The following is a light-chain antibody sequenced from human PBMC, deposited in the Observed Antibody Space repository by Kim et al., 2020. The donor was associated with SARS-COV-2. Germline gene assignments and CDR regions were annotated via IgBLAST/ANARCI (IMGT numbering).Light chain of an antibody. J-gene: IGKJ4*01. V-gene: IGKV1-27*01. CDR2: AAS. CDR3: QKYNSVPLT. Sequence: VQMTQSPSSLSASVGDRVEITCRASRDIGNYLDWYQQKPGKAPQVLIYAASSLRSGVPSRFSASGSGTDFTLTISSLQPEDFATYYCQKYNSVPLTFGGGTQVDIK. CDR1: RDIGNY.